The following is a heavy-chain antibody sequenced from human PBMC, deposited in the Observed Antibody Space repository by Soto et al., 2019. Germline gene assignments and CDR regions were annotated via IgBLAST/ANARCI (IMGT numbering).Heavy chain of an antibody. V-gene: IGHV1-3*01. CDR2: INAGNGNT. CDR1: GYTFTSYA. CDR3: ARDNYDSSGYYEGPYNWFDP. J-gene: IGHJ5*02. Sequence: GASVKVSCKASGYTFTSYAMHWVRQAPGQRLEWMGWINAGNGNTKYSQKFQGRVTITRDTSASTAYMELSSLRSEDTAVYYCARDNYDSSGYYEGPYNWFDPWGQGTLVTVSS. D-gene: IGHD3-22*01.